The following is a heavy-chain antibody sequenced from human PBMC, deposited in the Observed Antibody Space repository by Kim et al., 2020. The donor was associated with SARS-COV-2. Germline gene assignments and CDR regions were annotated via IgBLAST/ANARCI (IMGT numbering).Heavy chain of an antibody. CDR2: INHSGST. Sequence: SETLSLTCAVYGGSFSGYYWSWIRQPPGKGLEWIGEINHSGSTNYNPSLKSRVTISVDTSKNQFSLKLSSVTAADTAVYYCARGRLVSITIFGGRFDPWGQGTLVTVSS. J-gene: IGHJ5*02. D-gene: IGHD3-3*01. V-gene: IGHV4-34*01. CDR3: ARGRLVSITIFGGRFDP. CDR1: GGSFSGYY.